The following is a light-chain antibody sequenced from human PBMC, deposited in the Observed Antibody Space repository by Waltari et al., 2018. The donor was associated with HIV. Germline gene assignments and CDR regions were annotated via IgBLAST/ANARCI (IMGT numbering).Light chain of an antibody. J-gene: IGLJ2*01. V-gene: IGLV3-25*03. CDR3: QSADSSYTYPGVV. Sequence: SYELTQPPSVSVSPGQTARITCSGDALPKQYAYWYQQKPGQAPVLVIYKDSERPSGILERFSGSSSGITVTLTISGVQAEDEADYYCQSADSSYTYPGVVFGGGTKLTVL. CDR1: ALPKQY. CDR2: KDS.